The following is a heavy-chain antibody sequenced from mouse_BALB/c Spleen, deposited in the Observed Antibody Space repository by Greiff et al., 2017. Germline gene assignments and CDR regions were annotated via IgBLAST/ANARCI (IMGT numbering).Heavy chain of an antibody. CDR2: INPSNGGT. V-gene: IGHV1S81*02. CDR3: TRSRNYRYGDY. CDR1: GYTFTSYY. Sequence: QVQLQQSGAELVKPGASVKLSCKASGYTFTSYYMYWVKQRPGQGLEWIGEINPSNGGTNFNEKFKSKATLTVDKSSSTAYMQLSSLTSEDSAVYYCTRSRNYRYGDYWGQGTSVTVSS. D-gene: IGHD2-14*01. J-gene: IGHJ4*01.